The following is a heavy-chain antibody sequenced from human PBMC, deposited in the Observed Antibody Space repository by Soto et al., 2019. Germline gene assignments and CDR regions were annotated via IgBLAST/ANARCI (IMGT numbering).Heavy chain of an antibody. CDR2: IYSGGST. CDR1: GFTVSSNY. CDR3: AVMVYATLFDY. V-gene: IGHV3-53*01. Sequence: EVQLVESGGGLIQPGGSLRLSCAASGFTVSSNYMSWVRQAPGKGLEWVSVIYSGGSTYYADSVKGRFTISRDNTKNTLYLQMNSLRAEDTAVYYCAVMVYATLFDYWGQGTLVTVSS. D-gene: IGHD2-8*01. J-gene: IGHJ4*02.